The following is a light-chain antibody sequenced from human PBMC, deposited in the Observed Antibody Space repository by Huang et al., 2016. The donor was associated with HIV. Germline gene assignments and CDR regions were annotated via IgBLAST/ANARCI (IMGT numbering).Light chain of an antibody. CDR1: QSLLHSNGYNF. J-gene: IGKJ4*01. Sequence: DIVMTQSPLSLPVTPGEPASISCMSSQSLLHSNGYNFLDWYLQKPGQSPQPLIYLGSNRASGVPDRFSGSGSGTDFTLKISRVEAEDIGIYYCMQALQTPPTFGGGTKVEI. CDR2: LGS. CDR3: MQALQTPPT. V-gene: IGKV2-28*01.